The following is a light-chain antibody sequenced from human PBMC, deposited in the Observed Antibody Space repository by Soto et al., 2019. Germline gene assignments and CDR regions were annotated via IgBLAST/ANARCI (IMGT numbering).Light chain of an antibody. J-gene: IGLJ2*01. V-gene: IGLV2-23*02. CDR2: DVT. CDR3: CSYADTTTFVI. CDR1: NRDIGIYNL. Sequence: QSALTQPASVSGSPGQSITISCTGTNRDIGIYNLVSWYQQHPGKVPQVIIYDVTKRPSGVSDRFSGSKSGNTASLTISGLQAEDEADYYCCSYADTTTFVIFGGGTKLTVL.